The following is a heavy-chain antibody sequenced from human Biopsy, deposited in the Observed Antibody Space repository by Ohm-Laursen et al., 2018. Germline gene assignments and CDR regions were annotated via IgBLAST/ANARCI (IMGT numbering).Heavy chain of an antibody. D-gene: IGHD3-16*01. V-gene: IGHV3-23*01. CDR1: GFTFSTYA. CDR3: AKGYGPDNWFDP. Sequence: SLRLSCAASGFTFSTYAMTWVRQAPGEGLEWVSSITGGGGSTYYPDSVKGRFTISGDNSKNSLYLQMNSLRAEDTAVYYCAKGYGPDNWFDPWGQGTLVTVSS. J-gene: IGHJ5*02. CDR2: ITGGGGST.